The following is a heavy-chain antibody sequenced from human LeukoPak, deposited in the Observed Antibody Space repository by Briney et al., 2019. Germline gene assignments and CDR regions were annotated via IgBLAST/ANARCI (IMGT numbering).Heavy chain of an antibody. J-gene: IGHJ4*02. CDR3: ARAGEYDSSWYYFDY. Sequence: GGSLRLSCAASGFTFSSYEMNWVRQAPGKGLEWVLYISSSGSTIYYADSVKGRFTISRDNAKSSLYLQMNSLRAEDTAVYYCARAGEYDSSWYYFDYWGQGTLVTVSS. D-gene: IGHD6-13*01. V-gene: IGHV3-48*03. CDR1: GFTFSSYE. CDR2: ISSSGSTI.